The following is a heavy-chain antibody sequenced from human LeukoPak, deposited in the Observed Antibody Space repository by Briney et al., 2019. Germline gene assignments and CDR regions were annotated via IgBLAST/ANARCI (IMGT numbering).Heavy chain of an antibody. J-gene: IGHJ4*02. CDR2: IRSKPYGATT. D-gene: IGHD6-13*01. CDR3: TRPRGQHLEGNVDY. V-gene: IGHV3-49*03. Sequence: PGGSLRLSCTASGFTFGDYAMSWFRQAPGKGLQWVSFIRSKPYGATTEYAASVKGRFTISRDDSKSIAYLQMNSLKTEDTAVYYCTRPRGQHLEGNVDYWGQGTLVTVSS. CDR1: GFTFGDYA.